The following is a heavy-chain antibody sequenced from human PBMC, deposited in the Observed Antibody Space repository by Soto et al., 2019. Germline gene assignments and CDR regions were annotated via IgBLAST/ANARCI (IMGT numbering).Heavy chain of an antibody. CDR1: GDSISSYC. CDR2: ICYGGGT. CDR3: ATDQATMVRGVGNFNS. D-gene: IGHD3-10*01. Sequence: SETLFLTCTVSGDSISSYCWSWVRQPPGKGLEWIGYICYGGGTNYIPSLKSRVTISPDTSKNQIFLKLTSVTAADTAVYYCATDQATMVRGVGNFNSWGLGTLVTVPQ. J-gene: IGHJ4*02. V-gene: IGHV4-59*01.